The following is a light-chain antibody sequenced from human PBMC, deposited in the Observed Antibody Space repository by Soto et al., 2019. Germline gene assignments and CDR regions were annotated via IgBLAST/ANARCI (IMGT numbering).Light chain of an antibody. CDR3: QQSYSIPLT. V-gene: IGKV1-39*01. Sequence: DIQMTQSPSSLSASVGDRVTITCRASHYISSYLNWYQQKPGKAPKFLIYTTSSLQRGVPSRFSGRGSGTDFTLTISNLQPEDSATYYCQQSYSIPLTFGGGTKVEIK. CDR1: HYISSY. J-gene: IGKJ4*01. CDR2: TTS.